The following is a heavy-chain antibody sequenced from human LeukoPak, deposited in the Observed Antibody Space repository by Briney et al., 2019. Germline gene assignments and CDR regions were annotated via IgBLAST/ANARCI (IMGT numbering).Heavy chain of an antibody. CDR2: ISRSSSYI. Sequence: PGGSLRLSCAASGFTFSSYSMTWVRQAPGKGLEWVSSISRSSSYIYYADSVKGRFTISRDNAKNSLSLQMNSLRAEDTAVYYCAKVRFGEYFAYFDYWGQGTLVTVSS. V-gene: IGHV3-21*01. D-gene: IGHD3-16*01. J-gene: IGHJ4*02. CDR3: AKVRFGEYFAYFDY. CDR1: GFTFSSYS.